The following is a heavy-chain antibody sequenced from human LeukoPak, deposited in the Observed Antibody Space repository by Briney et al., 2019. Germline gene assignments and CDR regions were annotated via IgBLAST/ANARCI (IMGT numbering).Heavy chain of an antibody. CDR2: INHSGST. CDR3: AKSNGYGLVDI. D-gene: IGHD3-10*01. J-gene: IGHJ3*02. V-gene: IGHV4-34*01. Sequence: SETLSLTCAVYGGSFSTYYWSWIRQPPGKGLEWIGEINHSGSTNYNPSLKSRVTISVDTSKNQFSLKLTSVTAADTAVYYCAKSNGYGLVDIWGQGTMVTVSS. CDR1: GGSFSTYY.